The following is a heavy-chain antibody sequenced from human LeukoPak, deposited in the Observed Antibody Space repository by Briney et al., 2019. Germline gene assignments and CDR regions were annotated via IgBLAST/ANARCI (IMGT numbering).Heavy chain of an antibody. CDR1: GGTFISYV. J-gene: IGHJ5*02. CDR3: ARRRGIEEFVREFDP. D-gene: IGHD2-15*01. V-gene: IGHV1-69*05. CDR2: IIPIFGTA. Sequence: ASVKVSCKASGGTFISYVISWVRQAPGQGLEWMGGIIPIFGTANYAQKFQGRVTITTDESTSTAYMELSSLRSEDTAVYYCARRRGIEEFVREFDPWGQGTLVTVSS.